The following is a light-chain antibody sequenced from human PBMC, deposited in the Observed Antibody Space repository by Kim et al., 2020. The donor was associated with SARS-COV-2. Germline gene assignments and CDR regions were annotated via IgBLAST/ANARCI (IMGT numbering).Light chain of an antibody. CDR3: QQYDNYPWT. J-gene: IGKJ1*01. CDR2: DAF. V-gene: IGKV1-5*01. Sequence: ASVGDSISITCRASQSVSGWLTWYQQKPGRAPKVLIYDAFTLKSGVPSRFSGSGSGTEFTLTISSLQPDDFATYYCQQYDNYPWTFGRGTKVDIK. CDR1: QSVSGW.